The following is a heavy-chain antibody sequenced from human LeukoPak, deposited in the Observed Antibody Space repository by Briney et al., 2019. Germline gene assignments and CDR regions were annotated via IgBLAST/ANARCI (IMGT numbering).Heavy chain of an antibody. D-gene: IGHD2-2*01. CDR2: IYPGDSDT. V-gene: IGHV5-51*01. CDR1: GYSFTSYW. CDR3: ARQVVPAASNWFDP. Sequence: HGESLKISCKASGYSFTSYWIGWVRQMPGKGLEWMGIIYPGDSDTRYSPSFQGQVTISADKSISTAYLQWSSLKASDTAMYYCARQVVPAASNWFDPWGQGTLVTVSS. J-gene: IGHJ5*02.